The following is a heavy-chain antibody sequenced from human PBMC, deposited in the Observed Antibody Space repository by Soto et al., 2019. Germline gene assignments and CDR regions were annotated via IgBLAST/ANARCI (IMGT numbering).Heavy chain of an antibody. V-gene: IGHV1-69*01. Sequence: QVQLVQSGAEVKKPGSSVKVSCKASGGTFSSYAISWVRQAPGQGLEWMGGIIPIFGTANYAQKFQGRVTITADESTSTAYMELSSLRSEDTAVSYCAREAHDSSGYDLDGIDVWGKGTTVTVSS. J-gene: IGHJ6*04. CDR2: IIPIFGTA. CDR3: AREAHDSSGYDLDGIDV. CDR1: GGTFSSYA. D-gene: IGHD3-22*01.